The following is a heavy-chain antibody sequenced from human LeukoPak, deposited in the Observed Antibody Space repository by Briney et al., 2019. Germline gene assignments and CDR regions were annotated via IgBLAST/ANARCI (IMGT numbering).Heavy chain of an antibody. Sequence: PGGSLRLSCVASGFSVSSYGMSWVRQAPGKAPEWVSLLYSNGGTYYADSVKGRFIISRDNSKNTLYLQMNNLRVEDTAVYHGVRDRVEGRAWVEFDPWGQGTVVTVSS. CDR1: GFSVSSYG. CDR3: VRDRVEGRAWVEFDP. D-gene: IGHD3-3*01. J-gene: IGHJ5*02. CDR2: LYSNGGT. V-gene: IGHV3-66*03.